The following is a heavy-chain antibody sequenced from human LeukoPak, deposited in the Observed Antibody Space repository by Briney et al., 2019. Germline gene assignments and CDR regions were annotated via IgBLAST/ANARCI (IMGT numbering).Heavy chain of an antibody. D-gene: IGHD6-13*01. J-gene: IGHJ6*03. V-gene: IGHV3-23*01. Sequence: GGSLRLSCAASGFTVSSNYMSWVRQAPGKGLEWVSAISGSGGSTYYADSVKGRFTISRDNSKNTLYLQMNSLRAEDTAVYYCAKADSSSWYPPEYYYYYMDVWGKGTTVTVSS. CDR1: GFTVSSNY. CDR3: AKADSSSWYPPEYYYYYMDV. CDR2: ISGSGGST.